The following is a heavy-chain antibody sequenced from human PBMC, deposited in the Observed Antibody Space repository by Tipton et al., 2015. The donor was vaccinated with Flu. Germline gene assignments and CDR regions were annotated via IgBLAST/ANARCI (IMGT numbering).Heavy chain of an antibody. V-gene: IGHV4-39*01. J-gene: IGHJ4*02. CDR1: GGSISSSSYY. CDR2: IYYSGST. CDR3: ATKEVSYCSGGSCYSYYFDY. D-gene: IGHD2-15*01. Sequence: PGLVKPSETLSLTCTVSGGSISSSSYYWGWIRQPPGKGLEWIGSIYYSGSTYYNPSLKSRVTISVDTSKNQFSLKLSSVTAADTAVYYCATKEVSYCSGGSCYSYYFDYWGRGTLVTVSS.